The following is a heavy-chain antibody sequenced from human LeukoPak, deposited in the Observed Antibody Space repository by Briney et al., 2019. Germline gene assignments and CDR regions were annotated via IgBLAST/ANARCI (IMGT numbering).Heavy chain of an antibody. J-gene: IGHJ6*03. CDR3: ARDHSPEEWELLSDSAPYYYYYYMDV. D-gene: IGHD1-26*01. CDR2: IYYSGST. V-gene: IGHV4-59*11. CDR1: GGSISSHY. Sequence: SSETLSLTCTVSGGSISSHYWRWIRQPPGKGLEWIGYIYYSGSTNYNPSLKSRVTISVDTSKNQFSLNLSSVTAADTAVYYCARDHSPEEWELLSDSAPYYYYYYMDVWGKGTTVTVSS.